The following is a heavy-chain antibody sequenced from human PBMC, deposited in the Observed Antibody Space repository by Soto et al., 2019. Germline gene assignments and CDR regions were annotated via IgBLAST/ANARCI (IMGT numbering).Heavy chain of an antibody. V-gene: IGHV4-39*01. J-gene: IGHJ5*02. CDR1: GGSISSTRYY. D-gene: IGHD4-17*01. CDR2: IYYIGTT. Sequence: PSETLSLTCTVSGGSISSTRYYWGWIRQPPGKGLEWIGSIYYIGTTYYNPSLKSRVTISVDTSKNQFSLKLSSVTAADTAMFYCARQEDAGFHYGDLNYIDPWGQGTLVTVSS. CDR3: ARQEDAGFHYGDLNYIDP.